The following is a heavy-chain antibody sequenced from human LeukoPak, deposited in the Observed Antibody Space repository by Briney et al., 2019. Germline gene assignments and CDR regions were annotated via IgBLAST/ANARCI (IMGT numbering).Heavy chain of an antibody. Sequence: PGGSLRLSCAASGFTFSRYWMTWVRQAPGKGLEWVANIKQDGSEKYYVDSVKGRFTISRDNAKNSLYLQMNSLRAEDTALYYCAKGGPPYGDYVYFDYWGQGTLVTVSS. CDR3: AKGGPPYGDYVYFDY. CDR2: IKQDGSEK. J-gene: IGHJ4*02. CDR1: GFTFSRYW. V-gene: IGHV3-7*05. D-gene: IGHD4-17*01.